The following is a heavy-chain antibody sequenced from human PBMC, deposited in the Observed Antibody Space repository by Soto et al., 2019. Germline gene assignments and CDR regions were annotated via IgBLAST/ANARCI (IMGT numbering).Heavy chain of an antibody. CDR2: ISGSGGST. Sequence: EVQLLESGGGLVQPGGSLRLSCAASGFTFSSYAINWGRQAPGKGLEWGSVISGSGGSTYYADAVKGRFPISRDNFKNTPYLQMTSLRAEDTAVYYCAKRTVGWYFDLWGRGTLVTVSS. V-gene: IGHV3-23*01. J-gene: IGHJ2*01. CDR1: GFTFSSYA. CDR3: AKRTVGWYFDL. D-gene: IGHD4-17*01.